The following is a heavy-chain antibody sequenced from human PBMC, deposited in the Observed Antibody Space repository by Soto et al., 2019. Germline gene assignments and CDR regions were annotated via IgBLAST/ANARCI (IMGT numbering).Heavy chain of an antibody. CDR3: ARDSSSAPFDY. J-gene: IGHJ4*02. V-gene: IGHV3-30*04. D-gene: IGHD6-6*01. CDR1: GFTFSNYS. CDR2: ISDDGNNN. Sequence: QVQLVESEGGVVQPGRSLRLSCSASGFTFSNYSMHWDRQAPAKGLEWVAVISDDGNNNFYADSVKGRFTISRDNSRNTLYLQMNSLRPEDTAVYHCARDSSSAPFDYWGQGTLVTVSS.